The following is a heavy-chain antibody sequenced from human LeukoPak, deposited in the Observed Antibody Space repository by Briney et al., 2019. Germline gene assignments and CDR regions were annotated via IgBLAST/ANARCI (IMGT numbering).Heavy chain of an antibody. CDR3: AKVQYDGYYDSYFDY. CDR2: ISYDGSNK. J-gene: IGHJ4*02. D-gene: IGHD3-22*01. V-gene: IGHV3-30*18. Sequence: GGSLRLSCAASGFTFSSYGMHWVRQAPGKGLEWVAVISYDGSNKYYADSVKGRFTISRDNSKNTLYLQMNSLRAEDTAVYYCAKVQYDGYYDSYFDYWGQGTLVTVSS. CDR1: GFTFSSYG.